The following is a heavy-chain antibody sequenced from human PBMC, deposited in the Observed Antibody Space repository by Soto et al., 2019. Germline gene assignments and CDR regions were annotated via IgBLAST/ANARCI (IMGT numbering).Heavy chain of an antibody. J-gene: IGHJ4*02. CDR2: ISSSSSTI. Sequence: PGGSLRLSCAASGFTFSSYSMNWVRQAPGKGLEWVSYISSSSSTIYYADSVKGRFTISRDNAKNSLYLQMNSLRAEDTAVYYCASSDSSSFGYWGQGTLVTVSS. CDR1: GFTFSSYS. D-gene: IGHD6-6*01. CDR3: ASSDSSSFGY. V-gene: IGHV3-48*01.